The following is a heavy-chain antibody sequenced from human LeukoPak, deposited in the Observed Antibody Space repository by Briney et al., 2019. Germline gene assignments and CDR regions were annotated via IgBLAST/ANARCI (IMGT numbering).Heavy chain of an antibody. D-gene: IGHD2-15*01. V-gene: IGHV3-15*01. J-gene: IGHJ4*02. CDR1: GFTFSNAW. CDR3: TTEGGGRAWYFDY. CDR2: IKSKTDGGTT. Sequence: PGGSLRLSCAASGFTFSNAWMSWVRQAPGKGLEWVGRIKSKTDGGTTDYAAPVKGRFTISRDDSKNTLYLQMNSLKTEDTAVYYCTTEGGGRAWYFDYWGQGTLVTVSS.